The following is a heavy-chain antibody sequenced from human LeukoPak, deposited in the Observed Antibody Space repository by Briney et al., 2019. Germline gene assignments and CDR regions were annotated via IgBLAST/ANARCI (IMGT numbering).Heavy chain of an antibody. D-gene: IGHD3-3*01. V-gene: IGHV3-30-3*01. CDR3: ATFWSGSP. J-gene: IGHJ5*02. CDR1: GFTFSSYA. CDR2: ISYDGSNK. Sequence: GRSLRLSCAASGFTFSSYAMHWVRQAPGKGLEWVAVISYDGSNKYYADSVKGRFTISRDNSKNTLYLQMNSLRAEDTAVYYCATFWSGSPWGQGTLVTVYS.